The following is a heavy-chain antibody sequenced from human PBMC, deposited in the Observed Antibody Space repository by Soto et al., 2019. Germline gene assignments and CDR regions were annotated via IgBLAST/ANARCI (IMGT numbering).Heavy chain of an antibody. V-gene: IGHV1-69*12. D-gene: IGHD2-15*01. Sequence: QVQLVQSGAEVKKPGSSVKVSCKASGGTFSSYAISWVRQAPGQGLEWMGEIIPIFGTANYAQKFQGRVTITADESTSTAYMELSSRRSEDTAVYYCARGVVVAPDYYYGMDVWGQGTTVTVSS. CDR3: ARGVVVAPDYYYGMDV. J-gene: IGHJ6*02. CDR2: IIPIFGTA. CDR1: GGTFSSYA.